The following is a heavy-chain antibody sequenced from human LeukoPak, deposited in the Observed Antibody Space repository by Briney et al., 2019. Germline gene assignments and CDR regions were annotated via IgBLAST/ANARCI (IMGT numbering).Heavy chain of an antibody. D-gene: IGHD3-3*01. V-gene: IGHV3-66*01. CDR2: IYSGGST. Sequence: GSLRLSCAASGFTFSRFWMSWVRQAPGKGLEWVSVIYSGGSTYYADSVKGRFTISRDNSKNTLYLQMNSLRAEDTAVYYCARGELEWFSGGMDVWGQGTTVTVSS. CDR1: GFTFSRFW. CDR3: ARGELEWFSGGMDV. J-gene: IGHJ6*02.